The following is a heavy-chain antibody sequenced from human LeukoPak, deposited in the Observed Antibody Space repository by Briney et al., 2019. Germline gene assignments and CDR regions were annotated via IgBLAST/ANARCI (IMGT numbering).Heavy chain of an antibody. CDR3: ARVPSMIRGVVNYGMDV. J-gene: IGHJ6*02. V-gene: IGHV1-2*02. CDR1: GYSFTGYF. Sequence: ASVKVSCKTSGYSFTGYFMHWVRQAPGQGLEWMGWFNPNSADTKYAQRFQGRVTMTRDTSINTAYMELRRLTSDDTAVYYCARVPSMIRGVVNYGMDVWGQGTTVTVSS. D-gene: IGHD3-10*01. CDR2: FNPNSADT.